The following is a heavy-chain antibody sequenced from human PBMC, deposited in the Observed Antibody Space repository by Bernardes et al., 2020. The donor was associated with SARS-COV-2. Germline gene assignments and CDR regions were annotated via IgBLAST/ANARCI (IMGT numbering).Heavy chain of an antibody. CDR1: GFTVSSYW. Sequence: GGALRLSCAASGFTVSSYWMNWVRQSPGEGLVWVSRLSGDGTNTIYADSVKGRFTISSDRSKNTLYLQMNSLRVEDMGVYYCARKTGHDYGMDVWGQGTTVAVSS. CDR3: ARKTGHDYGMDV. V-gene: IGHV3-74*01. CDR2: LSGDGTNT. J-gene: IGHJ6*02. D-gene: IGHD3-10*01.